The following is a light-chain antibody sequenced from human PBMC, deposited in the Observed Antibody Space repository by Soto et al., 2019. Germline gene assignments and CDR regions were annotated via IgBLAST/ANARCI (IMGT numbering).Light chain of an antibody. CDR1: SSDVGGYNY. CDR2: DVS. J-gene: IGLJ2*01. Sequence: QSALTQPASVSGSPGQSITISCTGTSSDVGGYNYVSWYQQHPGKVPKLMIYDVSNRTSGVSNRFSGSKSGNTASLTISGLQAEDEADYYCSSYTSSSIVVFGGGTKLTVL. CDR3: SSYTSSSIVV. V-gene: IGLV2-14*01.